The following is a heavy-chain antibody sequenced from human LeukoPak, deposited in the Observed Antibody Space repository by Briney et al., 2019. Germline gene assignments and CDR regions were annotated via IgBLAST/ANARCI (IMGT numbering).Heavy chain of an antibody. J-gene: IGHJ4*02. CDR2: INAGNGNT. V-gene: IGHV1-3*01. Sequence: ASVKVSCKASGYTFTNNAIHWVRRAPGQRLEWMGWINAGNGNTKYSQKFQGRVTITRDTSASTVYMELSSLRCEDTAMYYCARGSAAGLDYWGQGILVTVSS. CDR1: GYTFTNNA. D-gene: IGHD6-13*01. CDR3: ARGSAAGLDY.